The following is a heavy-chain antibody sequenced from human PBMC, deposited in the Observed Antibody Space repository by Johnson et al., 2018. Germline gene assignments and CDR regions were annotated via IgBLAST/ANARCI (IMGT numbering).Heavy chain of an antibody. J-gene: IGHJ3*02. D-gene: IGHD3-3*01. CDR2: MNPNSGNT. CDR3: ARDGDPADGNDACDI. CDR1: GYTFTSYD. V-gene: IGHV1-8*01. Sequence: QVQLVESGAEVKKPGASVKVSCKASGYTFTSYDINWVRQATGQGLQWMGWMNPNSGNTGYAQKFQGRVTMTRNTSISTAYMELRSLRSEDTAVYYRARDGDPADGNDACDIWGQGTMVTVAS.